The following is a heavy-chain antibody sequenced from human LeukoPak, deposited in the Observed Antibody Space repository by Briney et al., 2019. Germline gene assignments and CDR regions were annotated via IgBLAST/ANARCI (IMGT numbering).Heavy chain of an antibody. CDR1: GYSFTSYW. V-gene: IGHV5-51*01. CDR3: ARRGSSDWYVEYYFDY. D-gene: IGHD6-19*01. CDR2: IYPGDSDT. J-gene: IGHJ4*02. Sequence: GESLKISCKGSGYSFTSYWIGWVRQMPGKGLEWMGIIYPGDSDTRYSPSFQGQVTISADRSITTAYLQWTSLKASDTAMYYCARRGSSDWYVEYYFDYWGQGTLVTVSS.